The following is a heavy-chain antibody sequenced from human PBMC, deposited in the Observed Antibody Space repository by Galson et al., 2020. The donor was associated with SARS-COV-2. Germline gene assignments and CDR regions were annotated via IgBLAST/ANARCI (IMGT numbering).Heavy chain of an antibody. CDR3: ARPDSCGYYQHLYYLDS. Sequence: SETLSLTCTVSGASFIGSSHSWVWLRPPPGKGLVWIGTVNFRGSTYYNPTLNSRITISGDTSKYHFTLKLSAVTAADTALYYCARPDSCGYYQHLYYLDSWGQGALVTVSS. V-gene: IGHV4-39*02. CDR2: VNFRGST. D-gene: IGHD3-22*01. CDR1: GASFIGSSHS. J-gene: IGHJ4*02.